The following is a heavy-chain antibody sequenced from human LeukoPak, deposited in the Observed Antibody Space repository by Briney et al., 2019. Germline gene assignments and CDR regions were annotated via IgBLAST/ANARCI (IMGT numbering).Heavy chain of an antibody. CDR1: GFTFSSYG. D-gene: IGHD6-13*01. J-gene: IGHJ5*02. V-gene: IGHV3-33*01. CDR3: AREYSSTWYWFDP. Sequence: GGSLRLSCAASGFTFSSYGMQWVRQAPGKGLVGVADIWYDGSNKYYADSVKGRFTISRDNSKNTLYLQMNSLRAEDTAVYYCAREYSSTWYWFDPWGQGTLVTVSS. CDR2: IWYDGSNK.